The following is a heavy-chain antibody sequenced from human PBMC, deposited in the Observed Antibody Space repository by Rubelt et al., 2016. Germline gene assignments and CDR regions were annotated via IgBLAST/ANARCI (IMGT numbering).Heavy chain of an antibody. CDR1: GYTFTSHG. D-gene: IGHD1-26*01. CDR3: AGDLTPFRQSNGSFPLDY. CDR2: IRAYIGNT. Sequence: VQLVQSGAEVKKPGASVKVSCKASGYTFTSHGISWARKAPGQGLAWKEWIRAYIGNTNYAQKPQGRSAIATGTLTSTTYRGQRTMTTHQTAVYDCAGDLTPFRQSNGSFPLDYWGQGTLVSVSS. V-gene: IGHV1-18*01. J-gene: IGHJ4*02.